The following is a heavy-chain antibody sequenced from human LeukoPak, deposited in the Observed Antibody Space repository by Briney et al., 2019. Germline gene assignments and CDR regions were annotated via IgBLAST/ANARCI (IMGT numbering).Heavy chain of an antibody. D-gene: IGHD3-16*01. CDR1: GFTFSSYA. V-gene: IGHV3-30*04. Sequence: GRSLRLSCAASGFTFSSYAMHWVRQAPGKGLEWVAVISYDGSNKYYADSVKGRFTTSRDNSKNTLYLQMNSLRAEDTVVYYCARDGKMSDYVNFNYWGQGTLVTVSS. J-gene: IGHJ4*02. CDR3: ARDGKMSDYVNFNY. CDR2: ISYDGSNK.